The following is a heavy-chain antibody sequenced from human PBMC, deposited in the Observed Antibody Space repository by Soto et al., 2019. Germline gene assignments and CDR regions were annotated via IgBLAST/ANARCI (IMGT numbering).Heavy chain of an antibody. J-gene: IGHJ3*02. CDR3: ARDAYYDRLTGSFDDALDI. D-gene: IGHD3-9*01. CDR1: GFSFSAYG. Sequence: EVQLVESGGGLVTPGGSLKLSCTASGFSFSAYGMNWFRQAPGKGLEWVSSISARSDYIYYADSVKGRFASSRDNAKNSLYLQMDSLRAEDTAVYYCARDAYYDRLTGSFDDALDIWGQGTVVTVSP. CDR2: ISARSDYI. V-gene: IGHV3-21*01.